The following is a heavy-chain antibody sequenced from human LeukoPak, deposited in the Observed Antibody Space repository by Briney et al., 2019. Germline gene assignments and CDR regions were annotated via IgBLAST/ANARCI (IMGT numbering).Heavy chain of an antibody. CDR1: GFTFSSYA. V-gene: IGHV3-23*01. Sequence: PRGSLRLSCAASGFTFSSYAMSWVRQAPGKGLEWVSAISGSGGSTYYADSVKGRFTISRDNSKNTLYLQMNSLRAEDTAVYYCAKDPAQYSYGSNFDYWGQGTLVTVSS. J-gene: IGHJ4*02. CDR3: AKDPAQYSYGSNFDY. D-gene: IGHD5-18*01. CDR2: ISGSGGST.